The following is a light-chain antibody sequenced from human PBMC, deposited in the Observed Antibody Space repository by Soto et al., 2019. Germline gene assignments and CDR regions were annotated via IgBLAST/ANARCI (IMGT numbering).Light chain of an antibody. Sequence: QSALTQPASVSGSPGQSITVSCTGTSSDVGGYNYVSWYQQHPGKAPQLMIYDVSYRPSGVSDRFSGSKSGNAASLTISGLQAEDEADYYCSSYTSTRTYVFGTGTKV. CDR1: SSDVGGYNY. J-gene: IGLJ1*01. CDR3: SSYTSTRTYV. CDR2: DVS. V-gene: IGLV2-14*03.